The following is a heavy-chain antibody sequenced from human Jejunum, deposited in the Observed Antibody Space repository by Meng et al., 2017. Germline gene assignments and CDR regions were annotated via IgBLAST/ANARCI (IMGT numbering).Heavy chain of an antibody. D-gene: IGHD6-19*01. Sequence: SVKVSCQASGGTFSSYAFTWVRQAPGPGLEWMGGITPFFGTTNYAQRFQGRVTITADESTATAYMEVPSLRSEDTAVYYCARVSTVSNYAVDFWGQGTPVTVSS. CDR2: ITPFFGTT. J-gene: IGHJ6*02. CDR3: ARVSTVSNYAVDF. V-gene: IGHV1-69*01. CDR1: GGTFSSYA.